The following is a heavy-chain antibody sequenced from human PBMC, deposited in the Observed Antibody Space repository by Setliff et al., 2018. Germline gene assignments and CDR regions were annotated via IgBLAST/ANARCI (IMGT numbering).Heavy chain of an antibody. CDR1: GFSFSDAW. CDR3: AKAHLTSGWSPPDY. CDR2: IQSRAHGGEV. D-gene: IGHD6-19*01. Sequence: PGGSLRLSCAASGFSFSDAWMNWVRQSPSKGLEWVGRIQSRAHGGEVEYAAPVKGRFTMSRDDSTNTLNLQMNSLRAEDTAIYYCAKAHLTSGWSPPDYWGQGTLVTVSS. V-gene: IGHV3-15*01. J-gene: IGHJ4*02.